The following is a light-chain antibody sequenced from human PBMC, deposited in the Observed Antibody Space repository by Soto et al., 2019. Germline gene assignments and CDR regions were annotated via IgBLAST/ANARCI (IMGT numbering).Light chain of an antibody. J-gene: IGLJ2*01. V-gene: IGLV2-23*01. CDR1: SRDVGTYTL. CDR3: CSYAGSSSVV. Sequence: QSVLTQPASVSGSPGQSITISCTGTSRDVGTYTLVSWYQHYPGKAPKLIIYEGSKRPSGVSNRFSASKTGRTASLTISVLQPEDEADYYCCSYAGSSSVVFGGGTQLTVL. CDR2: EGS.